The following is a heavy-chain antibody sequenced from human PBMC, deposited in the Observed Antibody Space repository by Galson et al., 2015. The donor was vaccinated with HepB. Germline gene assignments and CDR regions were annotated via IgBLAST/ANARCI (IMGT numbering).Heavy chain of an antibody. CDR1: GFTFSTYS. J-gene: IGHJ3*02. V-gene: IGHV3-21*01. Sequence: SLRLSCAASGFTFSTYSMNWVRQAPGKGLEWVSSISSSSSYIYYADSVKGRFTISRDNAKNSLYRQMNSLRAEDTAVYYCARDTVVVVVAALVFDIWGQGTMVTVSS. CDR3: ARDTVVVVVAALVFDI. D-gene: IGHD2-15*01. CDR2: ISSSSSYI.